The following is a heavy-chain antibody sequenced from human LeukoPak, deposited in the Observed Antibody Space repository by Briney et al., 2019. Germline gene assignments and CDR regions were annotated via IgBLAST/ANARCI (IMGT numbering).Heavy chain of an antibody. V-gene: IGHV4-30-4*01. Sequence: SETLSLTCTVSGGSISSGDYYWSWIRQPPGKGLEWIGYINHSGTTYYNPSLRSRLTISIDTSKNQFSLKLSSVTAADTAVYYCARRYCSSTSCYLFDYWGQGTLVTVSS. CDR2: INHSGTT. CDR3: ARRYCSSTSCYLFDY. J-gene: IGHJ4*02. D-gene: IGHD2-2*01. CDR1: GGSISSGDYY.